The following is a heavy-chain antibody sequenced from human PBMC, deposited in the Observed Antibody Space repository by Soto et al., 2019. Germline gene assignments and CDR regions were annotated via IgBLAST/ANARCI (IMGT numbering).Heavy chain of an antibody. V-gene: IGHV3-21*02. J-gene: IGHJ4*02. CDR2: ISSGRPDI. CDR1: GFSFDTYN. D-gene: IGHD6-19*01. CDR3: ARGQSDGWYHDY. Sequence: EDQLVESGGGLVKPGGSLRLSCAASGFSFDTYNMNWVRQAPGKGLEWVSSISSGRPDIFYADSVRGRFTISRDDAKKSLFLQMNSLRADDTAVYYCARGQSDGWYHDYWGQGTLVTVSS.